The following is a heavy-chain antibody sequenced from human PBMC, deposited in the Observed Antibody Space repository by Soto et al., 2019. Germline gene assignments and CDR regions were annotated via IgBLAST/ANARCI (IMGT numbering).Heavy chain of an antibody. D-gene: IGHD6-19*01. J-gene: IGHJ4*02. CDR2: IWHDGLHK. CDR3: ARDDGTAVTSTGYFDY. CDR1: RFTFSNYC. Sequence: GECLRLSCAASRFTFSNYCMHCVRQPPGNVLEWVAVIWHDGLHKFYRDSVTDRFSLSRDNSQLALYLQMSSLRADHTALSYCARDDGTAVTSTGYFDYWGQGTPVTVSS. V-gene: IGHV3-33*01.